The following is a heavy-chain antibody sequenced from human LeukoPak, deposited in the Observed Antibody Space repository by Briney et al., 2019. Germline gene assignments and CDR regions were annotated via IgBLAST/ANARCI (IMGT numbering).Heavy chain of an antibody. J-gene: IGHJ6*02. CDR2: MNPNSGNT. CDR1: GYTFTSYD. D-gene: IGHD3-9*01. V-gene: IGHV1-8*03. Sequence: ASVKVSCKASGYTFTSYDINWVRQATGQGLEWMGWMNPNSGNTGYAQKFQGRVAITRNTSISTAYMELSSLRSEDTAVYYCAREMSDILTGYSRGYYGMDVWGQGTTVTVSS. CDR3: AREMSDILTGYSRGYYGMDV.